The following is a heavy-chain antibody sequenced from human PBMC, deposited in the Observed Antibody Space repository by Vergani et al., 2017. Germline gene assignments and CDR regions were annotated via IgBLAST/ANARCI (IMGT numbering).Heavy chain of an antibody. CDR3: ARDLWEYSSSSGSPGY. D-gene: IGHD6-6*01. CDR1: GFTFSSYA. V-gene: IGHV3-23*01. CDR2: ISGSGGST. J-gene: IGHJ4*02. Sequence: EVQLLESGGGLVQPGGSLRLSCAASGFTFSSYAMSWVRQAPGEGLEWVSAISGSGGSTYYADSVKGRFTISRDNSKNTLYLQMNSLRAEDTAVYYCARDLWEYSSSSGSPGYWGQGTLVTVSS.